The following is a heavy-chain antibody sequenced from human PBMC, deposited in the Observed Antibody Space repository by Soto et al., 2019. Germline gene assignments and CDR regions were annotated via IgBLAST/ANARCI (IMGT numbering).Heavy chain of an antibody. CDR2: IYWDDDK. CDR3: AHRPNYGDYGGGWFDP. Sequence: QITLKESGPTLVKPTQTLTLTCTFSGFSLSTSGVGVGWLRQPQGKALEWLALIYWDDDKRYSPSLKRRLTITTDTSKNQVVPTMTNMDPVDTTTYYCAHRPNYGDYGGGWFDPWGQGTLVTVSS. D-gene: IGHD4-17*01. V-gene: IGHV2-5*02. J-gene: IGHJ5*02. CDR1: GFSLSTSGVG.